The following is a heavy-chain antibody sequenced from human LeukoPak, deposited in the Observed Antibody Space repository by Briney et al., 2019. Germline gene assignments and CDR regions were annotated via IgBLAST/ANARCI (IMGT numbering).Heavy chain of an antibody. CDR3: ANSGSYVKGAFDI. V-gene: IGHV3-30*02. D-gene: IGHD1-26*01. CDR2: IRYDGSDK. J-gene: IGHJ3*02. CDR1: GFTFSIYG. Sequence: GGSLRLSCAASGFTFSIYGMHWVRQAPGKGLEWVAFIRYDGSDKYYADSVKGRFTISRDNSKNMLYLQMNSLRPEDTAVYYCANSGSYVKGAFDIWGQGTMVTVSS.